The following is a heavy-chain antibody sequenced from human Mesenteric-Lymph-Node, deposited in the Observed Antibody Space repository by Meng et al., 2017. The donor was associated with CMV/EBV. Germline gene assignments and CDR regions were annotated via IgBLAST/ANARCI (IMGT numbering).Heavy chain of an antibody. CDR3: ARDWDFWSGYASPYYYYYYGMDV. V-gene: IGHV3-21*01. Sequence: GGSLRLSCAACGFTFSSYSMNWVRQAPGKGLEWVSSISSSSSYIYYADSVKGRFTISRDNAKNSLYLQMNSLRAEDTAVYYCARDWDFWSGYASPYYYYYYGMDVWGQGTTVTVSS. CDR1: GFTFSSYS. J-gene: IGHJ6*02. CDR2: ISSSSSYI. D-gene: IGHD3-3*01.